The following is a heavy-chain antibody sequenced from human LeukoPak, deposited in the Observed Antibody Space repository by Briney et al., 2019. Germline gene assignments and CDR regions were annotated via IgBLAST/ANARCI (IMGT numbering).Heavy chain of an antibody. CDR2: IGGGGGST. CDR1: GFTLSHYA. J-gene: IGHJ5*02. Sequence: PGGSLRLSCSMSGFTLSHYAMSWVRQAPGKGLEWVSTIGGGGGSTDYTDSVKDRFTISRDNSKNTLYLQMNGLRAEDTAVYYCTRDLNWNDGVSWGQGTLVTVSS. CDR3: TRDLNWNDGVS. V-gene: IGHV3-23*01. D-gene: IGHD1-20*01.